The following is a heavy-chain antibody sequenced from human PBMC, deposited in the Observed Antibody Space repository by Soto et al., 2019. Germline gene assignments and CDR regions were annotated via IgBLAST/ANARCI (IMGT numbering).Heavy chain of an antibody. Sequence: SETLSLTCTVSGGSISSGGYYWSWIRQHPGKGLEWIGYIYYSGSTYYNPSLKSRVTISVDTSKNQFSLKLSSVTAADTAVYYCARKSGFGNYFDYWGQGTLVTVSS. J-gene: IGHJ4*02. CDR1: GGSISSGGYY. CDR3: ARKSGFGNYFDY. V-gene: IGHV4-31*03. CDR2: IYYSGST. D-gene: IGHD3-10*01.